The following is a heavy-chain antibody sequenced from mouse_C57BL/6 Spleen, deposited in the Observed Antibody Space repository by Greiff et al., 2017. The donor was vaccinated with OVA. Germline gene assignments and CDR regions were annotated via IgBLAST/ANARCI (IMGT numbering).Heavy chain of an antibody. CDR1: GYTFTSYW. CDR2: IYPGNSDT. V-gene: IGHV1-5*01. J-gene: IGHJ3*01. CDR3: TVEPPSYYSNYEGFAY. Sequence: VQLKESGTVLARPGASVKMSCKTSGYTFTSYWMHWVKQRPGQGLEWIGAIYPGNSDTSYNQKFKGKAKLTAVTSASTAYMELSSLTNEDSAVYYGTVEPPSYYSNYEGFAYWGKGTLVTVSA. D-gene: IGHD2-5*01.